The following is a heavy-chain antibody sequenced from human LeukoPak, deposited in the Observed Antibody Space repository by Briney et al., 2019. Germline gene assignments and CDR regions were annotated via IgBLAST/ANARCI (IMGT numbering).Heavy chain of an antibody. V-gene: IGHV3-30-3*01. CDR2: ISYDGSNK. D-gene: IGHD3-22*01. CDR1: GFTFSSYA. Sequence: PGGSLRLSCAASGFTFSSYAMHWVRQAPGKGLEWVAVISYDGSNKYYADSVKGRFTISRDNSKNTLYLQMNSLRAEDTAVYYCARAWDTMIVVVPPDYWGQGTLATVSS. CDR3: ARAWDTMIVVVPPDY. J-gene: IGHJ4*02.